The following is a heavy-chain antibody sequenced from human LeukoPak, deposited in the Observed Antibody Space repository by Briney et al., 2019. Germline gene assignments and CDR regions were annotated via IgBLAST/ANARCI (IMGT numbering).Heavy chain of an antibody. D-gene: IGHD3-22*01. Sequence: GASLRLSCAASGFTFSSYAMSWVRQAPGKGLEWVSAISGGNTYYADSVKGRFTISRDNSKNTLYLQMNSLRAEDTAVYYCAKAAPGRGYYLFDYWGQGTLVTVSS. CDR1: GFTFSSYA. CDR3: AKAAPGRGYYLFDY. J-gene: IGHJ4*02. V-gene: IGHV3-23*01. CDR2: ISGGNT.